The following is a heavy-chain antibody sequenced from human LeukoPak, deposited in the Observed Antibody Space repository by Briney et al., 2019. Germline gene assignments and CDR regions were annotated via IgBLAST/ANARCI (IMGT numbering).Heavy chain of an antibody. J-gene: IGHJ4*02. V-gene: IGHV3-21*04. Sequence: PGGSLRLSCAASGFTFSSYSMNWVRQAPGKGLEWVSSISSDSIYIYYADSVKGRFTSSRDNAKNSLYLQMNSLRAEDTAVYYCAKSRITMVRGVGDYWGQGTLVTVSS. CDR2: ISSDSIYI. CDR3: AKSRITMVRGVGDY. D-gene: IGHD3-10*01. CDR1: GFTFSSYS.